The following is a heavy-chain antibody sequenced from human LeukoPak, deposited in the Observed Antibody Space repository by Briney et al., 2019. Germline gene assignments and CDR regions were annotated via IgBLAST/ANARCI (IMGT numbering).Heavy chain of an antibody. V-gene: IGHV3-23*01. Sequence: GGSLRVSCAASGFTFSRYAMSGVRQAPGKGLEWVCGISSSGESPYYADSVKGRFTISRDNSKNTLYLEINSLRAEDTAVYYCAKKSRDGYNPFDYLGQGTLVTVSS. J-gene: IGHJ4*02. CDR1: GFTFSRYA. D-gene: IGHD5-24*01. CDR3: AKKSRDGYNPFDY. CDR2: ISSSGESP.